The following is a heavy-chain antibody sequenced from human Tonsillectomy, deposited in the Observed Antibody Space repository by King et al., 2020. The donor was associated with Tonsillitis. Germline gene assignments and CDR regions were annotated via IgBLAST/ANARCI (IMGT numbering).Heavy chain of an antibody. J-gene: IGHJ4*02. CDR2: LSGSGGST. CDR1: GFSFSSYA. V-gene: IGHV3-23*04. Sequence: VQLVESGGDLVQPGGSLRLSCAASGFSFSSYAMSRVRQAPGTGLEWVSSLSGSGGSTNYADSVKGRFTISRDNSENTLNLQMNNLRAEDTAMYYCAKESTVTRAFEYWGQGTLVTVSS. CDR3: AKESTVTRAFEY. D-gene: IGHD4-17*01.